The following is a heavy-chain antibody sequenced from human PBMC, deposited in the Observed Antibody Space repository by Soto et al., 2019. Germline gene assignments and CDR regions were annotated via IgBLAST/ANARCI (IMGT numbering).Heavy chain of an antibody. CDR2: ISGGGDTT. V-gene: IGHV3-23*01. J-gene: IGHJ4*02. D-gene: IGHD3-10*01. Sequence: EVQLLESGGGLVQPGASLRLSCAASGFTFNNYAMTWVRQAPGKGLEWVSAISGGGDTTSYADSVKGRFTVSRDGSKNTLDLRMSSLRAEDTALYYCAKGRCGSGSLTPRVDFWGQGTLVTVSS. CDR1: GFTFNNYA. CDR3: AKGRCGSGSLTPRVDF.